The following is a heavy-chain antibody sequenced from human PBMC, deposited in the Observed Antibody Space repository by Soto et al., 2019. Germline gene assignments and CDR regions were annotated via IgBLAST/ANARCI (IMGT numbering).Heavy chain of an antibody. CDR1: GFTFSSYS. CDR2: ISSSSSTI. V-gene: IGHV3-48*01. CDR3: ARGPTDYDFWSGYYTLNYYYYYMDV. D-gene: IGHD3-3*01. J-gene: IGHJ6*03. Sequence: EVQLVESGGGLVQPGGSLRLSCAASGFTFSSYSMNWVRQAPGKELEWVSYISSSSSTIYYADSVKGRFTISRDNAKNSLYLQMNSLRAEDTAVYYCARGPTDYDFWSGYYTLNYYYYYMDVWGKGTTVTVSS.